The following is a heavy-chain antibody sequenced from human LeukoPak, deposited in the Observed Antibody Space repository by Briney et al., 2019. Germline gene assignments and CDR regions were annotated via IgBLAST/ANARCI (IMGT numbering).Heavy chain of an antibody. V-gene: IGHV4-61*02. Sequence: PSETLSLTCTVSGGSISSDSYYWSWIWQPAGKGLEWIGRISTSGITMYNPSLKSRVTISVDTSKNQFSLKLSSVTAADTAVYYCARLGYYDSSGRDYWGQGTLVTVSS. CDR1: GGSISSDSYY. CDR3: ARLGYYDSSGRDY. D-gene: IGHD3-22*01. J-gene: IGHJ4*02. CDR2: ISTSGIT.